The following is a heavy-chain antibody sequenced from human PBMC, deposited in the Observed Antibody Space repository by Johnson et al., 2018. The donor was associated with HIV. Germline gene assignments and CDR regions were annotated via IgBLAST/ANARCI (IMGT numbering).Heavy chain of an antibody. D-gene: IGHD3-10*01. CDR3: ARGTYYYGSGNAFDM. Sequence: VQLLESGGGVVQPGRSLRLSCAASGFTFSSYAIHWVRQAPGKGLAWVAVISYDGSDKYYADSVKGRFTISRDNSKKTLYLQMNSLRAEDTAVYYCARGTYYYGSGNAFDMWGQGTMVTVSS. CDR2: ISYDGSDK. CDR1: GFTFSSYA. J-gene: IGHJ3*02. V-gene: IGHV3-30*04.